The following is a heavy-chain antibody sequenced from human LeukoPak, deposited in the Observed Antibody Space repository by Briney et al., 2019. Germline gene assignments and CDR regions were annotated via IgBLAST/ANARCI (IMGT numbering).Heavy chain of an antibody. CDR2: IKHDGSEK. Sequence: GGSLRLSCAASGFTFSRHWMTWVRQAPGKGLEWVANIKHDGSEKNYVDSVKGRFTISRDNAKNTLFLQMDSLRAEDTALYYCVRSLRSADFWGQGTLVTVSS. CDR1: GFTFSRHW. V-gene: IGHV3-7*01. CDR3: VRSLRSADF. J-gene: IGHJ4*02.